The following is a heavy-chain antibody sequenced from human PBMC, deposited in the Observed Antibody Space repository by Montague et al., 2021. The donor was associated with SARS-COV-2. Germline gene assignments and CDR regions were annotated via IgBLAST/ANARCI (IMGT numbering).Heavy chain of an antibody. CDR3: ARGGHSSSWYYYYGMDV. Sequence: SLSLSCAASGFTVSSNYMSWVRQAPGKGLEWVSVIYSGGSTYYADSVKGRFTISRDNSKNTLYLQMNSLRAEDTAVYYCARGGHSSSWYYYYGMDVWGQGTTVTVSS. CDR2: IYSGGST. V-gene: IGHV3-53*01. D-gene: IGHD6-13*01. CDR1: GFTVSSNY. J-gene: IGHJ6*02.